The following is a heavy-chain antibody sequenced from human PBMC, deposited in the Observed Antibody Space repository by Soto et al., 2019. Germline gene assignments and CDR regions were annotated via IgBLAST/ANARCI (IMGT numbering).Heavy chain of an antibody. CDR3: ARESIVVVVSARRVYNWLDP. V-gene: IGHV4-34*01. D-gene: IGHD2-15*01. Sequence: TSETLSLTCAVYGGSFSGYYWSWIRQPPGKGLEWIGEINHSGSTNYNPSLKSRVTISVDTSKNQFSLKLNSVTAADTAVYYCARESIVVVVSARRVYNWLDPLGQGTLVTVSS. J-gene: IGHJ5*01. CDR2: INHSGST. CDR1: GGSFSGYY.